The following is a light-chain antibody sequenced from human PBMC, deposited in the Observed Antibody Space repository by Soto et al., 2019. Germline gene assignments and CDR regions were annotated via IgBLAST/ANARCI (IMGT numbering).Light chain of an antibody. J-gene: IGKJ4*01. Sequence: EIVMTQSPATLSVSPGERATLSCRASQSVSSNLAWYQQKPGQAPRLLIYGASTRATGIPARFSGSGSGTEFTLTISSLQSEDFAVYYCQQYNSWPWLTFGGGTKVEIK. CDR2: GAS. CDR3: QQYNSWPWLT. V-gene: IGKV3-15*01. CDR1: QSVSSN.